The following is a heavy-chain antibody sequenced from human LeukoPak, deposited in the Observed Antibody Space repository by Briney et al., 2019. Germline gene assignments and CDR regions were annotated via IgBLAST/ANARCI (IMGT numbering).Heavy chain of an antibody. CDR3: SCSGGSCYYRDDRGH. CDR1: GGSFRDYY. D-gene: IGHD2-15*01. J-gene: IGHJ1*01. V-gene: IGHV4-34*01. CDR2: IHHSGST. Sequence: SETLSLTCAVFGGSFRDYYWSWVRQPPGKGLEWIGEIHHSGSTKYNPSLRSRVTISVDTSKSQVSLKLTSVAAADTAIYYCSCSGGSCYYRDDRGHWGQGTLVTVSS.